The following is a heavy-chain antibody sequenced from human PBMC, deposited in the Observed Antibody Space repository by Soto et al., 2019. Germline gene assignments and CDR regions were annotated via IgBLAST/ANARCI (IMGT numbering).Heavy chain of an antibody. V-gene: IGHV1-18*01. D-gene: IGHD2-21*02. CDR3: AKDGKGPTASSAFDY. J-gene: IGHJ4*02. CDR1: GYTFTSYG. Sequence: ASVKVSCKACGYTFTSYGISCVRQAPGQGLEWMGWISVYNGNTNYAQKLQGRVTISRDNSKNTLYLQMNSLRAEDTAVYYCAKDGKGPTASSAFDYWGQGTLVTVSS. CDR2: ISVYNGNT.